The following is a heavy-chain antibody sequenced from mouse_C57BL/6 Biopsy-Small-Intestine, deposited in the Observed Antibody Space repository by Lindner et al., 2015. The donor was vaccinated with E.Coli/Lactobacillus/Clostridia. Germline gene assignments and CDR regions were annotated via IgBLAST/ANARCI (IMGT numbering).Heavy chain of an antibody. CDR3: ARVISRRGHYYGSESYIPPHDAFDI. CDR2: ITPSSGGT. J-gene: IGHJ3*01. Sequence: SVKVSCKASGYAFTRYFIHWVRQAPGQGLEWMGIITPSSGGTSYAQKFLGRVTMTSDTSTNTVFMELSSLRSEDTAVYYCARVISRRGHYYGSESYIPPHDAFDIWGQGTMVTVSS. CDR1: GYAFTRYF. D-gene: IGHD1-1*02. V-gene: IGHV1-54*02.